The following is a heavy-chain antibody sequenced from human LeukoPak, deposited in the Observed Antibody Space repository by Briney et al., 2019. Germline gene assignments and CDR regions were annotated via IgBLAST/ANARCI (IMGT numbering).Heavy chain of an antibody. Sequence: EASVKVSCKASGYTFTSYYMHWVRQAPGQGLEWMGIINPSGGSTSYTQKFQGRVTMTRDTSTSTVYMELSSLRSEDTAVYYCARGWDRYAYCSGGSCPDFDYWGQGTLVTVSS. CDR2: INPSGGST. D-gene: IGHD2-15*01. CDR3: ARGWDRYAYCSGGSCPDFDY. J-gene: IGHJ4*02. V-gene: IGHV1-46*01. CDR1: GYTFTSYY.